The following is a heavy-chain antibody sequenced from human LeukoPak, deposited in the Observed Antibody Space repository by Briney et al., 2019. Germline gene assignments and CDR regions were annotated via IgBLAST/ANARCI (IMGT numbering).Heavy chain of an antibody. CDR3: ARMAGIAVAGFDY. CDR1: VGTFSSYA. J-gene: IGHJ4*02. Sequence: SLKVSCKASVGTFSSYAISWVRQAPGQGLEWMGRIIPILGIANYAQKFQGRVTITADKSTSTAYMELSSLRSEDTAVYYCARMAGIAVAGFDYWGQGTLVTVSS. V-gene: IGHV1-69*04. CDR2: IIPILGIA. D-gene: IGHD6-19*01.